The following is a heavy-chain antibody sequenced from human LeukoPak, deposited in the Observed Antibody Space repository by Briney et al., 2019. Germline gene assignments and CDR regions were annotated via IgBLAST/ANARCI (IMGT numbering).Heavy chain of an antibody. V-gene: IGHV3-74*01. CDR1: GFTFSDYN. CDR3: ARGMLSSAGYHWYYYMDV. D-gene: IGHD3-3*01. CDR2: IDDDGTDT. Sequence: PGGSLRLSCAASGFTFSDYNMNWVRQAPGKGPEWVSRIDDDGTDTHYAVSVKGRFTISRDNAKNTLYLQMNSLRGEDTAVYYCARGMLSSAGYHWYYYMDVWGKGAMVTVSS. J-gene: IGHJ6*03.